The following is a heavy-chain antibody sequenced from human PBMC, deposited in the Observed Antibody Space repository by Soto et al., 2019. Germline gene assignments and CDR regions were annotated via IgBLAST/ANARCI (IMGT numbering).Heavy chain of an antibody. J-gene: IGHJ6*02. D-gene: IGHD1-7*01. CDR2: IIPIFGTA. CDR1: GGTFSGYA. CDR3: AREGFRFRNYGHYYYYYGMDV. Sequence: SVKVSCKASGGTFSGYAISWVRQAPGQGLEWMGGIIPIFGTANYAQKFQGRVTITADKSTSTAYMELSSLRSEDTAVYYCAREGFRFRNYGHYYYYYGMDVWGQGTTVTVSS. V-gene: IGHV1-69*06.